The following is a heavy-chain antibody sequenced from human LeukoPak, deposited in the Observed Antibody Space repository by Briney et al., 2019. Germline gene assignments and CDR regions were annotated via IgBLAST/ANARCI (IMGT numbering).Heavy chain of an antibody. CDR2: ISWNSGSI. Sequence: GGSLRLSCAASGFTFSTFAMIWVRQPPGKGLEWVSGISWNSGSIGYADSVKGRFTISRDNAKNSLYLQMNSLRAEDTALYYCAKDISLDSSGYYYVGAFDIWGQGTMVTVSS. D-gene: IGHD3-22*01. CDR1: GFTFSTFA. V-gene: IGHV3-9*01. CDR3: AKDISLDSSGYYYVGAFDI. J-gene: IGHJ3*02.